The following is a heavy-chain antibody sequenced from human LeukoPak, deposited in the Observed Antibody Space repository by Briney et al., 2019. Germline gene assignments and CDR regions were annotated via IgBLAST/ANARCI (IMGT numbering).Heavy chain of an antibody. CDR3: AREEGAGLVGATPGWFDP. J-gene: IGHJ5*02. V-gene: IGHV1-18*01. CDR2: ISAYNGNT. CDR1: GYTFTSYG. D-gene: IGHD1-26*01. Sequence: ASVKVSCKASGYTFTSYGISWVRQAPGQGLEWMGWISAYNGNTNYAQKLQGRVTMTTDTSTSTAYMELRSLRSDDTAVYYCAREEGAGLVGATPGWFDPWGQGTLVTVSS.